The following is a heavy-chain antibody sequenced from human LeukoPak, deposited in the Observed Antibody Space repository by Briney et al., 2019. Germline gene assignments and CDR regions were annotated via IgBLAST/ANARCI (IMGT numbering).Heavy chain of an antibody. CDR3: ARGHEALGY. V-gene: IGHV3-53*01. CDR1: GFTVSNSY. CDR2: VYSGGST. D-gene: IGHD3-10*01. Sequence: GGSLRLSCAASGFTVSNSYMTWVRQAPGKGLQWVSVVYSGGSTFYADSVKGRFTVSRDSSKNTLYLEMNSLRAEDTAIYYCARGHEALGYWGQGTLVTVSS. J-gene: IGHJ4*02.